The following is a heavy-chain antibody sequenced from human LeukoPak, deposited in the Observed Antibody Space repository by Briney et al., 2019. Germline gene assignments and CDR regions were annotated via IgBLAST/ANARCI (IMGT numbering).Heavy chain of an antibody. V-gene: IGHV3-11*01. J-gene: IGHJ4*02. CDR1: GFTFSDYY. D-gene: IGHD2-2*01. Sequence: KPGGSLRLSCAASGFTFSDYYMSWIRQAPGKGLGWVSYISSSGSTIYYADSVKGRFTISRDNAKNSLYLQMNSLRAEDTAVYYCARTLRLYQLLSGPFDYWGQGTLVTVSS. CDR2: ISSSGSTI. CDR3: ARTLRLYQLLSGPFDY.